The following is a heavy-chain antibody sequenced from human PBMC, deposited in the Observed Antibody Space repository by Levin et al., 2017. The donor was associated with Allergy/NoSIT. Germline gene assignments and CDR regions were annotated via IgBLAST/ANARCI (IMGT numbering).Heavy chain of an antibody. Sequence: ASVKVSCAASGFTFSYSWMHWVRQAPGKGLVWVSRINSDGSSATYADSVKGRFTTSRDNAKNTLYLQMNSLRAEDTAVYYCARDKYTSGDYWGQGTLVTVSS. CDR2: INSDGSSA. CDR1: GFTFSYSW. D-gene: IGHD6-19*01. CDR3: ARDKYTSGDY. V-gene: IGHV3-74*01. J-gene: IGHJ4*02.